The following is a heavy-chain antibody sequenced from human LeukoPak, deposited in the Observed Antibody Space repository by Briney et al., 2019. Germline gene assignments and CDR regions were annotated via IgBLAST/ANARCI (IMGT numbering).Heavy chain of an antibody. J-gene: IGHJ4*02. CDR3: ARQATYYYDFWSGYYFHALDY. CDR1: GFTFSSYW. D-gene: IGHD3-3*01. V-gene: IGHV3-74*01. CDR2: INSDGSST. Sequence: GGSLRLSCAASGFTFSSYWMHWVRQAPGKGLVWVSRINSDGSSTNYADSVKGRFTISRDNSKNTLYLQMNSLRAEDTAVYYCARQATYYYDFWSGYYFHALDYWGQGTLVTVSS.